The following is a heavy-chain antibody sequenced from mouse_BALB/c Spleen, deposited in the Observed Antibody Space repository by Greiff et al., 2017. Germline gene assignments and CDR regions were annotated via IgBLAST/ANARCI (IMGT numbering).Heavy chain of an antibody. CDR2: ISSGSSTI. CDR3: ARSLNCDYWYIDV. CDR1: GFTFSSFG. J-gene: IGHJ1*01. V-gene: IGHV5-17*02. Sequence: EVQGVESGGGLVQPGGSRKLSCEASGFTFSSFGMRWVSQAPGKGLEWVAYISSGSSTIYYADTVKGRFTISRDNPKNTLFLQMTSLRSEDSAMYYWARSLNCDYWYIDVWGAGTSVTVSS. D-gene: IGHD1-3*01.